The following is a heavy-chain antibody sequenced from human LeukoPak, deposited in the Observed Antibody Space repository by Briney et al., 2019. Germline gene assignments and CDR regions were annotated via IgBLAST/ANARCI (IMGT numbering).Heavy chain of an antibody. CDR2: IYSGGST. J-gene: IGHJ4*02. V-gene: IGHV3-53*01. CDR3: AREDHSNYNY. Sequence: PGGSLRLSGAASGFTVSSNYMSWVRQAPGKGLEWVSVIYSGGSTYYADSVKGRFTISRDNSKNTLYLQMNSLRAEDTAVYYCAREDHSNYNYWGQGTLVTVSS. CDR1: GFTVSSNY. D-gene: IGHD4-11*01.